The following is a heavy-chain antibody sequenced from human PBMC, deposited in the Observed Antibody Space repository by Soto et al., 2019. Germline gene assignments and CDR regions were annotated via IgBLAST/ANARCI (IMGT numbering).Heavy chain of an antibody. Sequence: PSETLSLTCAVYGGSFSGYYWSWIRQPPGKGLEWIGEINHSGSTNYNPSLKSRVTISVDTSKNQFSLKLSSVTAADTAVYYCARGRSFVLRYFDWLFYFDYWGQGTLVTVSS. D-gene: IGHD3-9*01. CDR2: INHSGST. J-gene: IGHJ4*02. V-gene: IGHV4-34*01. CDR3: ARGRSFVLRYFDWLFYFDY. CDR1: GGSFSGYY.